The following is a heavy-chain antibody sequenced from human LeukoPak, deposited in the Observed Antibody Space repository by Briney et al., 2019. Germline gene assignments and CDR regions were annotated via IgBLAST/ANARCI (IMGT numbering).Heavy chain of an antibody. CDR1: GFIFSSYG. Sequence: PGGSLRLSCAASGFIFSSYGMHWVRQAPGKGLEWVAVISYDGNTIYYADSVKGRFTISRDDSKNTLNLQMNSLRVEDTAVYYCARLESSGWYRFDCWGQGTLVTVSS. CDR3: ARLESSGWYRFDC. D-gene: IGHD6-19*01. V-gene: IGHV3-30*03. J-gene: IGHJ4*02. CDR2: ISYDGNTI.